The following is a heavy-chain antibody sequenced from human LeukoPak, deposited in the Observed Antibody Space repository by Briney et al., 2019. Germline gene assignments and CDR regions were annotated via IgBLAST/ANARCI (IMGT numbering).Heavy chain of an antibody. CDR1: GFTFSNYW. J-gene: IGHJ4*02. V-gene: IGHV3-7*05. CDR2: IKQDGREK. Sequence: GGSLRLSCAASGFTFSNYWMTWVRQAPGKGLEWAANIKQDGREKNYVDSVKGRFTISRDNAKNSLYLQMNSLRAEDTVVYYCARGQLVATEYWGQGTLVTVSS. D-gene: IGHD5-12*01. CDR3: ARGQLVATEY.